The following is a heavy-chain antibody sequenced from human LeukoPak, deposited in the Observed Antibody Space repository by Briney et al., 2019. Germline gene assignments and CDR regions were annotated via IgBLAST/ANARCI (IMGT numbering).Heavy chain of an antibody. CDR3: ARHDYGDYSSFDY. J-gene: IGHJ4*02. CDR1: GGSISSSTYY. V-gene: IGHV4-39*01. D-gene: IGHD4-17*01. Sequence: SETLSLTCSVSGGSISSSTYYWGWIRQPPGKGLEWIGSIYYSGGTYYNPSLKSRVTISVDTSKNQFSLKLNSVTAADTAVYYCARHDYGDYSSFDYWGQGTLVTVSS. CDR2: IYYSGGT.